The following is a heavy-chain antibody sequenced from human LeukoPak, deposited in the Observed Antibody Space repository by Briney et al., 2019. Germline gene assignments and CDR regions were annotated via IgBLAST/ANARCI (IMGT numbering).Heavy chain of an antibody. CDR3: ARGGGFDAFDI. V-gene: IGHV4-34*01. CDR1: GGSFSGHY. CDR2: INHSGST. Sequence: SETLSLTCAVHGGSFSGHYWSWIRLPPGKGLEWIGEINHSGSTNYNPSLKSRVTISADTSKTQFSLKLSSVTAADTAVYYCARGGGFDAFDIWGQGTVVTVSS. J-gene: IGHJ3*02.